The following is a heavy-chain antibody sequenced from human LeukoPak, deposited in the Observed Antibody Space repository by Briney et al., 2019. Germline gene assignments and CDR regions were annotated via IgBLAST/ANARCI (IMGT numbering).Heavy chain of an antibody. CDR2: IYSGGST. CDR1: GFTVSSNY. Sequence: GGSLRLSCAASGFTVSSNYMSWVRQAPGKGLEWVSVIYSGGSTYYADSVKGRFTISRDNSKNTLYLQMNSLRAEDTAVYYCARTSECSSTSCYMTYYYYYYGMDVWGQGTTVTVSS. CDR3: ARTSECSSTSCYMTYYYYYYGMDV. V-gene: IGHV3-66*01. J-gene: IGHJ6*02. D-gene: IGHD2-2*02.